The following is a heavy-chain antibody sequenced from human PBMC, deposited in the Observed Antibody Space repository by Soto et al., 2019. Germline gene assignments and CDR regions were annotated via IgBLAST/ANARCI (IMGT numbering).Heavy chain of an antibody. J-gene: IGHJ4*02. V-gene: IGHV3-33*01. CDR3: ARTDCSSSDCPRDLVGAVTMDY. CDR1: GSPFSTYA. D-gene: IGHD2-2*01. Sequence: GGSLRLSCGASGSPFSTYARHWVRQAPGKELQWVAVVGNDGTDRNYADCVKGRFTISRDNSKSTLYLQMDHLRVEDTGVYHCARTDCSSSDCPRDLVGAVTMDYWGQGTPVTVSS. CDR2: VGNDGTDR.